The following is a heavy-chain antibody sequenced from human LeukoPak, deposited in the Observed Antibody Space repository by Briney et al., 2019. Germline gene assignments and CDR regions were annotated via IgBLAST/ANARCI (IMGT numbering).Heavy chain of an antibody. D-gene: IGHD6-19*01. CDR2: IIPILGIA. CDR3: VRDLGLGEKYYFDY. V-gene: IGHV1-69*04. Sequence: ASVKVSCKASGGTFSSYAISWVRQAPGQGLEWMGRIIPILGIANYAQKFQGRVTITADKSTSTAYMELSSLRSEDTAVYYCVRDLGLGEKYYFDYWGQGTLVTVSS. CDR1: GGTFSSYA. J-gene: IGHJ4*02.